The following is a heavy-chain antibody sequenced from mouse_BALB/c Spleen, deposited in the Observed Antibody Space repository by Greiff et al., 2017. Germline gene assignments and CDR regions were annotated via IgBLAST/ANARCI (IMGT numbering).Heavy chain of an antibody. J-gene: IGHJ2*01. Sequence: QVQLKQPGAELVRPGASVKLSCKASGYTFTSYWINWVKQRPGQGLEWIGNIYPSDSYTNYNQKFKDKATLTVDKSSSTAYMQLSSPTSEDSAVYYCIYGYDGYYFDYWGQGTTLTVSS. CDR1: GYTFTSYW. D-gene: IGHD2-2*01. CDR2: IYPSDSYT. V-gene: IGHV1-69*02. CDR3: IYGYDGYYFDY.